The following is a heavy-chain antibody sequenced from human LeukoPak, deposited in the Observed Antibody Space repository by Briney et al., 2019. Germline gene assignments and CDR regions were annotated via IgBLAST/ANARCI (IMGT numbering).Heavy chain of an antibody. J-gene: IGHJ4*02. CDR3: AKVPTNNWHPPVY. CDR2: ISGSGGST. Sequence: GGSLRLSCAASGFTFSSYAMSWVRQAPGKGLEWVSAISGSGGSTYYAGSVKGRFTISRDNSKNTLYLQMNSLRAEDTAVYYCAKVPTNNWHPPVYWGQGTLVTVSS. V-gene: IGHV3-23*01. D-gene: IGHD1-20*01. CDR1: GFTFSSYA.